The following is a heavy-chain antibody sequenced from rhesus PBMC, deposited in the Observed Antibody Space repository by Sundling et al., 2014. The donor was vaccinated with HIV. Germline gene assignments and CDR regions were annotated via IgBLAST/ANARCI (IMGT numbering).Heavy chain of an antibody. CDR2: VSDIDGTI. D-gene: IGHD4-29*01. V-gene: IGHV4-173*01. CDR1: GDSIRTNY. CDR3: ARAYGSSFDY. J-gene: IGHJ4*01. Sequence: QVQLQESGPGLVKPSETLSLTCAVSGDSIRTNYWNWIRQPPGKGLEWIGRVSDIDGTIEYNPSLKSRVTISTDTSKNQFSLKLTSLTAADTAVYYCARAYGSSFDYWGQGVLVTVSS.